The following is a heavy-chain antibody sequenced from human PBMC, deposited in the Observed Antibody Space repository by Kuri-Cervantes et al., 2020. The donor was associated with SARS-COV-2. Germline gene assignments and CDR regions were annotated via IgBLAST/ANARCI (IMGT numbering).Heavy chain of an antibody. V-gene: IGHV4-39*01. Sequence: GSLRLSCRVSGGSLTRSSYYWGWIRQPQGKGLEWIGSKYYSGITRYNPYFKSLVSVSIDATKNQFSLKVTSMTAGDTAVYYCVIQTDYYDSSPYYQRHHWFDPWGQGTLVTVSS. CDR3: VIQTDYYDSSPYYQRHHWFDP. CDR1: GGSLTRSSYY. D-gene: IGHD3-22*01. J-gene: IGHJ5*02. CDR2: KYYSGIT.